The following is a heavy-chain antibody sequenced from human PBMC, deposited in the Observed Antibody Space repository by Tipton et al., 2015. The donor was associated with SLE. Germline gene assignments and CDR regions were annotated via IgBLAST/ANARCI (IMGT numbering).Heavy chain of an antibody. J-gene: IGHJ4*02. CDR3: ARRFVSASWFDY. CDR1: GGTLSNYV. CDR2: IVPLVGTT. V-gene: IGHV1-69*06. Sequence: QSGPEVKKPGSSVKVSCKASGGTLSNYVITWVRQAPGQGLEWMGGIVPLVGTTTYAQKFQGRLTITADKSTTTAYMELSSLRSGDTAMYFCARRFVSASWFDYWGQGTQVTVSS. D-gene: IGHD3-10*01.